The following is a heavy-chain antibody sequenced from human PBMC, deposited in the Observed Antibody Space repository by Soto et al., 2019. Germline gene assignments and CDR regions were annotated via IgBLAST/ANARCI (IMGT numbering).Heavy chain of an antibody. CDR2: IYPRDSDT. V-gene: IGHV5-51*01. CDR3: ARLMVVAAPAGWSDP. Sequence: EVQLVQSGAEVKKPGDSLKISCKACGYTFTTDWIGWVRQKPGKGLEWMGFIYPRDSDTRYSPSFEGQVTISADKSIDTAYLQWSSLKVSDSAMYYCARLMVVAAPAGWSDPWGQGTLVTVSS. CDR1: GYTFTTDW. J-gene: IGHJ5*02. D-gene: IGHD2-15*01.